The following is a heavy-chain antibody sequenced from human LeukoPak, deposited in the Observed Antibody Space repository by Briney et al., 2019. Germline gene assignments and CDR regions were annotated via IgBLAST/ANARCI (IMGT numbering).Heavy chain of an antibody. CDR1: GFTFSSNA. CDR2: ISGSGGST. Sequence: QAGGSLRLSCATSGFTFSSNAMSWVRQAPGKGLEWVSAISGSGGSTYYPDSVKGRFTISRDNSKKTLYLQMNSLRAEDTALYYCAKLLSPHDFPNWFDPWGQGNLVTASS. D-gene: IGHD3-3*01. CDR3: AKLLSPHDFPNWFDP. V-gene: IGHV3-23*01. J-gene: IGHJ5*02.